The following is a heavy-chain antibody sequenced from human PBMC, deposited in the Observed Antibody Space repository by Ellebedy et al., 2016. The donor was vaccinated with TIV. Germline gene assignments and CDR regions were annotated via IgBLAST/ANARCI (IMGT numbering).Heavy chain of an antibody. CDR1: GSTFRSYD. D-gene: IGHD5-18*01. V-gene: IGHV3-13*01. Sequence: GGSLRLSCAASGSTFRSYDMHWVRQATGKGLEWVPAIGTAGDTYYPGSVKGRFTISRENAKNSLYLQMNSLGAEDTAVYYCARVRFGDTAVDYWGQGTLATVSS. J-gene: IGHJ4*02. CDR2: IGTAGDT. CDR3: ARVRFGDTAVDY.